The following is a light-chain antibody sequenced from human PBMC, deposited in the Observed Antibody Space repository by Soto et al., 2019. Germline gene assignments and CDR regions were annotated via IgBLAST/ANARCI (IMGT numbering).Light chain of an antibody. CDR3: QQYNNWPPWT. V-gene: IGKV3-15*01. CDR1: QSVGSD. CDR2: GAS. Sequence: IVMTLSPATLSVYPGERATLSCRASQSVGSDLAWYQQKPGQAPRLLIYGASTRATGIPARFSGSGSGTEFTLTISSLQSEDFAVYYCQQYNNWPPWTFGQGTKVDIK. J-gene: IGKJ1*01.